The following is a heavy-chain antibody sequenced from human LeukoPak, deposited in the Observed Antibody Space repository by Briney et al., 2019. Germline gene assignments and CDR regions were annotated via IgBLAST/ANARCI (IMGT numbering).Heavy chain of an antibody. CDR1: GYTFTSYG. CDR2: ISAYNGNT. D-gene: IGHD4-17*01. J-gene: IGHJ4*02. CDR3: ARAITTVTTDY. V-gene: IGHV1-18*04. Sequence: ASVKVSCKASGYTFTSYGISWVRHAPGQGLEWMGWISAYNGNTNYAQKLQGRVTMTTDTSTSTAYMELRSPRSDDTAVYYCARAITTVTTDYWGQGTLVTVSS.